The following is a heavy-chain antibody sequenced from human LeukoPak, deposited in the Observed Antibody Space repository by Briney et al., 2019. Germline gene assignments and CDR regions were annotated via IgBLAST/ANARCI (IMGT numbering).Heavy chain of an antibody. Sequence: SETLSLTCTVSGGSISSYYWSWIRQPPGKGLEWIGYIYYSGSTNYNPSLKSRVTISVDTSKYQFSLKLSSVTAADTAVYYCARVTLSIAAHFDYWGQGTLVTVSS. D-gene: IGHD6-13*01. J-gene: IGHJ4*02. CDR1: GGSISSYY. CDR2: IYYSGST. CDR3: ARVTLSIAAHFDY. V-gene: IGHV4-59*01.